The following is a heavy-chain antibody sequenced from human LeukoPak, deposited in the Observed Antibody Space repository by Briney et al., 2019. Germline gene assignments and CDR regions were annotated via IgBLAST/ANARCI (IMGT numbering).Heavy chain of an antibody. CDR3: ARTTMVRGTYYMDV. CDR1: GGSFSGYY. V-gene: IGHV4-34*01. J-gene: IGHJ6*03. CDR2: INHSGST. Sequence: SETLSLTCAVYGGSFSGYYWSWIRQPPGKGLEWIGEINHSGSTDYNPSLKSRVTISVDTSKNQFSLKLSSVTAADTAVYYCARTTMVRGTYYMDVWGKGTTVTISS. D-gene: IGHD3-10*01.